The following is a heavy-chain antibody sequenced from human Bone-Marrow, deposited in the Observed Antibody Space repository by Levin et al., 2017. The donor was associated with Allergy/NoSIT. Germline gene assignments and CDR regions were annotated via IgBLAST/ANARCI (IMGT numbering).Heavy chain of an antibody. Sequence: GGSLRLSCAASGFTFNNFAMSWVRQAPGKGLEWVSAINAVGDDLYYADSVKGRFTISRDNYRYTLYLQMASLRAADTAIYYCAKDVFGGVRLGFDFWGQGALVTVSS. CDR3: AKDVFGGVRLGFDF. CDR2: INAVGDDL. V-gene: IGHV3-23*01. J-gene: IGHJ4*02. CDR1: GFTFNNFA. D-gene: IGHD3-16*01.